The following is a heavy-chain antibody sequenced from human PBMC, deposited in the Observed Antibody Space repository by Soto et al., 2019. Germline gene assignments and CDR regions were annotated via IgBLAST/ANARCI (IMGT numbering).Heavy chain of an antibody. CDR1: GGTFSTYS. Sequence: QVQLVQSGAEVKKPGFSVKVSCKASGGTFSTYSISWVRQAPGQGLEWMGGIIPMLGKTNYAQKFQGRVTITADESTSTAYMDLSSLRSDDTAVYYCAKDILEWLFGSGDYYYYGMDVWGQGTTVTVSS. J-gene: IGHJ6*02. CDR2: IIPMLGKT. CDR3: AKDILEWLFGSGDYYYYGMDV. D-gene: IGHD3-3*01. V-gene: IGHV1-69*12.